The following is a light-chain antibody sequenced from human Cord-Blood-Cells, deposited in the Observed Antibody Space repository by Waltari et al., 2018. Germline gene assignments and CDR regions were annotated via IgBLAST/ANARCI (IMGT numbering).Light chain of an antibody. Sequence: SYELTQPSSVSVSLGQTARITCPGDVLGKKYARRFQQKPGQAPALVIYKDSERPSGIPERFSGSSSGTTVTLTISGAQVEDEADYYCYSAADNNLVFGGGTKLTVL. CDR3: YSAADNNLV. V-gene: IGLV3-27*01. CDR1: VLGKKY. J-gene: IGLJ3*02. CDR2: KDS.